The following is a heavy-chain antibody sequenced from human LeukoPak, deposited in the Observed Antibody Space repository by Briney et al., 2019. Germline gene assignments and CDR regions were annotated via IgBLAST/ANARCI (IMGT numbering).Heavy chain of an antibody. CDR3: ARRGPYDSSGYHVAFDI. CDR1: GGSVSSADYY. CDR2: IYHTGSN. V-gene: IGHV4-61*08. J-gene: IGHJ3*02. Sequence: SETLSLTCTVSGGSVSSADYYWSWIRHPPGKTLEWIGYIYHTGSNNYKYSLKSRVTISVDTSKNQFSLKLSSVTAADTAVYYCARRGPYDSSGYHVAFDIWGQGTMVTVSS. D-gene: IGHD3-22*01.